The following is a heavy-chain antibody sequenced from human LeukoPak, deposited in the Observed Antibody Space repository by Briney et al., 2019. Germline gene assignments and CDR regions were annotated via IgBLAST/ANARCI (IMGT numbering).Heavy chain of an antibody. D-gene: IGHD6-6*01. CDR1: GFTFSSYG. J-gene: IGHJ4*02. V-gene: IGHV3-33*06. Sequence: PGGSLRLSCAASGFTFSSYGMHWVRQAPGKGLEWVAVIWYDGSNKYYADSVKGRFTISRDNSKNTLYRQMNSLRAEDTAVYYCAKDFEYSSSSGFDYWGQGTLVTVSS. CDR3: AKDFEYSSSSGFDY. CDR2: IWYDGSNK.